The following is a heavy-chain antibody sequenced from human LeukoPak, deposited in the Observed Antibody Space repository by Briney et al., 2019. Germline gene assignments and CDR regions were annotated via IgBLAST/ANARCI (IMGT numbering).Heavy chain of an antibody. J-gene: IGHJ6*02. Sequence: GGSLRLSCAASGFTFSNAWMSWVRQAPGKGVEWVGRIKSKTDGGTTDYAAPVKGRFTISRDDSKNTLYLQMNSLKTEDTAVYYCTTSVDPYGMDVWGQGTTVTVSS. V-gene: IGHV3-15*01. CDR2: IKSKTDGGTT. CDR3: TTSVDPYGMDV. CDR1: GFTFSNAW. D-gene: IGHD4-23*01.